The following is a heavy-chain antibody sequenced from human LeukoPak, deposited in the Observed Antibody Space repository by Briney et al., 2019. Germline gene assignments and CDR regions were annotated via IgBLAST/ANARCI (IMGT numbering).Heavy chain of an antibody. D-gene: IGHD1-26*01. CDR3: ARVGLVDYHYYAMDV. Sequence: SETLSLTCTVSGGSISSYYWSWIRQPPGKGLEWIGYIYYSGSSNYNPSLKSGVTISVDTSKNQFSLKLRSVTAADTAVYYCARVGLVDYHYYAMDVWGQGTTVTVSS. J-gene: IGHJ6*02. CDR1: GGSISSYY. CDR2: IYYSGSS. V-gene: IGHV4-59*01.